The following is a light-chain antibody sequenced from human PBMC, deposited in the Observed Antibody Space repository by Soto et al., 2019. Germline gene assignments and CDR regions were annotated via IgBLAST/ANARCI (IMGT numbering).Light chain of an antibody. CDR2: DAS. Sequence: ILMTQSPATLSVSPGERATLSCRASQSVSNNLAWYQQKPGQAPRLLIYDASTRATGIPARFSGSGSGTEFTLTISGLQCEDFAVYYCQQYNNWPPWTFGQGTKVEIK. CDR3: QQYNNWPPWT. CDR1: QSVSNN. J-gene: IGKJ1*01. V-gene: IGKV3-15*01.